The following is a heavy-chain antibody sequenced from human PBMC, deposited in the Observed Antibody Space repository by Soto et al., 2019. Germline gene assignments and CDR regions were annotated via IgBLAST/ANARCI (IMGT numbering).Heavy chain of an antibody. CDR2: ISPSSSYT. CDR3: ARNHIAASGTSAYDI. CDR1: GFTFSDYY. D-gene: IGHD6-13*01. V-gene: IGHV3-11*06. J-gene: IGHJ3*02. Sequence: GGSLRLSCAASGFTFSDYYMSWIRQAPGKGLEWVSYISPSSSYTNYAVSVKGRFTISRDNAKNSVYLQMNSLRAEDTAVYYCARNHIAASGTSAYDIWGQGTMVTVS.